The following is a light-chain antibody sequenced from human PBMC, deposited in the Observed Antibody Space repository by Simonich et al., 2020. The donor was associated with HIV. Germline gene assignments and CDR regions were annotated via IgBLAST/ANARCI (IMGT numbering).Light chain of an antibody. CDR2: GAS. CDR3: QQYNNWPLT. V-gene: IGKV3D-15*01. CDR1: HSVSSN. Sequence: ELVLTQSPATLSLSPGERATLSCRASHSVSSNLAWYQQKPGQAPRLLIYGASTRATGSPARFSGSGSGTEFALTISRLQSEDVAVYYCQQYNNWPLTFGGGTKVEIK. J-gene: IGKJ4*01.